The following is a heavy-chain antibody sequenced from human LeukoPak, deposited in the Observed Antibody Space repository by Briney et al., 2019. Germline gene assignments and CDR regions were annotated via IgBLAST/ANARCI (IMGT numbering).Heavy chain of an antibody. Sequence: SQTLSLTCTVSGVSIGGDYYWSWIRQHPGKGLEWIGYIYYSSSTSYNPSLKSRVTISVDTSKNHFSLKLSSVTAADTAVYYCARATYYYDSSGYGAPYFDYWGQGTLVTVSS. V-gene: IGHV4-31*03. J-gene: IGHJ4*02. D-gene: IGHD3-22*01. CDR3: ARATYYYDSSGYGAPYFDY. CDR1: GVSIGGDYY. CDR2: IYYSSST.